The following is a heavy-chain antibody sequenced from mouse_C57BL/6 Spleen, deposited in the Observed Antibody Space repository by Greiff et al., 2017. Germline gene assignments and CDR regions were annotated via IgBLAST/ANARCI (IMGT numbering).Heavy chain of an antibody. D-gene: IGHD2-2*01. CDR2: INPSSGYT. J-gene: IGHJ3*01. CDR3: ARARYAYDEGPPEFAY. V-gene: IGHV1-7*01. CDR1: GYTFTSYW. Sequence: QVQLQQSGAELAKPGASVKLSCKASGYTFTSYWMHWVKQRPGQGLEWIGYINPSSGYTKYNQKFKDKATLTADKSSSTAYLQLSSLTYEDSAVXNCARARYAYDEGPPEFAYWGQGTLVTVSA.